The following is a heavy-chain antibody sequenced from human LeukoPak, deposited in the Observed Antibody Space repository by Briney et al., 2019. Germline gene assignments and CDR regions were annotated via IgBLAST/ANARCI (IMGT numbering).Heavy chain of an antibody. J-gene: IGHJ3*02. CDR1: GFTFNSYE. CDR2: ISSSGSTI. CDR3: AREVMTVTDAFDI. V-gene: IGHV3-48*03. Sequence: GGSLRLSCAASGFTFNSYEMNWVRQAPGKGLEWVSYISSSGSTIYYADSVKGRFTISRDNAKNSLYLQMNSLRAEDTAVYYCAREVMTVTDAFDIWGQGTMVTVSS. D-gene: IGHD4-17*01.